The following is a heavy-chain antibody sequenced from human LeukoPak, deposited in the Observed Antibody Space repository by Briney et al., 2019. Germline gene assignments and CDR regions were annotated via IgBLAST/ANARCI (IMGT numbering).Heavy chain of an antibody. CDR2: IRSKANSYAT. J-gene: IGHJ6*02. V-gene: IGHV3-73*01. CDR1: GFTFSGSA. Sequence: PGGSLRLLCAASGFTFSGSAMHWVRQASGKGLEWVGRIRSKANSYATAYAASVKGRFTISRDDSKNTACLQMNSLKTEDTAMYYCTSRADGYSYYYYYGMDVWGQGTTVTVSS. D-gene: IGHD5-24*01. CDR3: TSRADGYSYYYYYGMDV.